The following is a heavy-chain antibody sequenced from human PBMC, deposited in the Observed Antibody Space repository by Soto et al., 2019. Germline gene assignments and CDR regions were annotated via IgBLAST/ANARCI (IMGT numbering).Heavy chain of an antibody. D-gene: IGHD2-15*01. J-gene: IGHJ5*02. Sequence: SETLSLTCTVSGGSISSGGYYWSWIRQHPGKGLEWIGYIYYSGSTYYNPSLKSRVTISVDTSKNQFSLKLSSVTAADTAVYYCATIGYCSGGSCYSIGSWGQGTLVTVSS. V-gene: IGHV4-31*03. CDR1: GGSISSGGYY. CDR3: ATIGYCSGGSCYSIGS. CDR2: IYYSGST.